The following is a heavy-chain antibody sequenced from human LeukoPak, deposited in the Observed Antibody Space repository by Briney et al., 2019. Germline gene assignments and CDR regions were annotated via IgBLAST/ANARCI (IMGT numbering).Heavy chain of an antibody. CDR2: ISGSGGST. Sequence: GGSLRLSCAVSGLPFSSYAMSWVRQAPGKGLEWVSGISGSGGSTVYAESVQGRFTISRDNSKNTLFPQMNSLRAEDTAVYYCAKAPDHRAPNGYFDPWGQGTLVTVSS. D-gene: IGHD5-24*01. CDR3: AKAPDHRAPNGYFDP. J-gene: IGHJ5*02. V-gene: IGHV3-23*01. CDR1: GLPFSSYA.